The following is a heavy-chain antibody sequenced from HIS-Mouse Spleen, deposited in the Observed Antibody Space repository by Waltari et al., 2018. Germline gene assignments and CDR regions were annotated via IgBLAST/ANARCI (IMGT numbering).Heavy chain of an antibody. V-gene: IGHV4-39*07. J-gene: IGHJ2*01. D-gene: IGHD6-13*01. CDR2: IYYSGST. CDR3: AREIPYSSSWYDWYFDL. CDR1: GGSLSSSSSY. Sequence: QLQLQESGPGLVKPSETLSLTCTFSGGSLSSSSSYWGWIRQPPGKGLEGIGSIYYSGSTYYNPSLKSRVTISVDTSKNQFSLKLSSVTAADTAVYYCAREIPYSSSWYDWYFDLWGRGTLVTVSS.